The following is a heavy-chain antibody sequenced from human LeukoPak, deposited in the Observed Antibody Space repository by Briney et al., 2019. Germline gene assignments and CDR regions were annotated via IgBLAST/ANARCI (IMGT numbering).Heavy chain of an antibody. V-gene: IGHV3-66*01. CDR1: GFTVSSNY. Sequence: GGSLRLSCAASGFTVSSNYMSWVRQAPGKGLEWVSVIYSGGSTYYADSVKGRFTIPRDNSKNTLYLQMNSLRAEDTAVYYCAREVYYYFDYWGQGTLVTVSS. D-gene: IGHD3-10*01. J-gene: IGHJ4*02. CDR3: AREVYYYFDY. CDR2: IYSGGST.